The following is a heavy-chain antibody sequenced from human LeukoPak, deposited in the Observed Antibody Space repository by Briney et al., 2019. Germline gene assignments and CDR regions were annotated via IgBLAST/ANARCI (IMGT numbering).Heavy chain of an antibody. Sequence: PGGSLRLSCVASGFTFDDYGMGWVRQVPGKGLEWVSGTNWIVGGTGYADSVKGRFTISRDNAKNSLYLQMNSLRAEDTALYYCARGTEVYYDSSSYYSYWGQGTLVTVSS. CDR3: ARGTEVYYDSSSYYSY. CDR2: TNWIVGGT. D-gene: IGHD3-22*01. CDR1: GFTFDDYG. V-gene: IGHV3-20*04. J-gene: IGHJ4*02.